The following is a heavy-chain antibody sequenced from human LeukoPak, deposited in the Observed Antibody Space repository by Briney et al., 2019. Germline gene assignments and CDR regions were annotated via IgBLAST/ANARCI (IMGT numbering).Heavy chain of an antibody. CDR2: INHSGST. D-gene: IGHD3-16*01. CDR3: ARRGETMITFGGPIDY. J-gene: IGHJ4*02. V-gene: IGHV4-34*01. Sequence: SETLSLTCAVYGGSFSGYYWSWIRQPPGKGLEWIGEINHSGSTNYNPSLKSRVTISVDTSKNQFSLKLSSVTAADTAVYYCARRGETMITFGGPIDYWGQGTLVTVSS. CDR1: GGSFSGYY.